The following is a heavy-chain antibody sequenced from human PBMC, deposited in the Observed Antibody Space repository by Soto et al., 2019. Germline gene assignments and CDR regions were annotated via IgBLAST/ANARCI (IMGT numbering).Heavy chain of an antibody. CDR1: GYTFTSYG. CDR2: ISAYSGNT. Sequence: ASVKVSCKASGYTFTSYGSSWVRQAPGQGLEWMGWISAYSGNTNYAQKLQGRVTMTTDTSTSTAYMELRSLRSDDTAVYYCARAPKYYYDSSGYFSWGQGTLVTVSS. D-gene: IGHD3-22*01. V-gene: IGHV1-18*01. CDR3: ARAPKYYYDSSGYFS. J-gene: IGHJ5*02.